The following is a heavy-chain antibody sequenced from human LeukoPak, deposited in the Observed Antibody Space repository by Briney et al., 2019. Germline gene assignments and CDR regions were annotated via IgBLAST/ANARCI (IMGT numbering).Heavy chain of an antibody. CDR2: IYYSGST. V-gene: IGHV4-59*01. J-gene: IGHJ4*02. CDR3: ARFSRLKLLPWGRGMGGYYDY. CDR1: GGSISSYY. Sequence: PSETLSLTCTVSGGSISSYYWSWIRQPPGKGLEWIGYIYYSGSTNYNPSLKSRVTISVDTSKNQFSLKLSSVTAADTAVYYCARFSRLKLLPWGRGMGGYYDYWGQGTVVTVSS. D-gene: IGHD3-22*01.